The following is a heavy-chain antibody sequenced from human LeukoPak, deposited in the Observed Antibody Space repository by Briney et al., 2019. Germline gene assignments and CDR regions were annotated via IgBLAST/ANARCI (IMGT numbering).Heavy chain of an antibody. D-gene: IGHD3-22*01. CDR2: ISGSGGST. J-gene: IGHJ4*02. Sequence: GGSLRLSCAASGFTFSNYAMGWVRQAPGKGLEWVSVISGSGGSTYYADSVKGRFTISRDNPKNTLYLQMNSLRAEDTAVYYCARGGAWYYYDSSGYYPNYFDYWGQGTLVTVSS. CDR1: GFTFSNYA. CDR3: ARGGAWYYYDSSGYYPNYFDY. V-gene: IGHV3-23*01.